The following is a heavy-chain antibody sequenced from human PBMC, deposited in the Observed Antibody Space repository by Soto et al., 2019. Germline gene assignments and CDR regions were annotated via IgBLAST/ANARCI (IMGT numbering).Heavy chain of an antibody. D-gene: IGHD6-13*01. Sequence: QVQLVQSGAEVKKPGSSVKVSCKASGGTFSSYAISWVRQAPGQGLEWMGGIIPIFGTANYAQKFQGRVTITADEPTSTAYMELSSLRSEDTAVYYCATSLPSWYTRYYYYGMDVWGQGTTVTVSS. CDR1: GGTFSSYA. CDR3: ATSLPSWYTRYYYYGMDV. J-gene: IGHJ6*02. V-gene: IGHV1-69*01. CDR2: IIPIFGTA.